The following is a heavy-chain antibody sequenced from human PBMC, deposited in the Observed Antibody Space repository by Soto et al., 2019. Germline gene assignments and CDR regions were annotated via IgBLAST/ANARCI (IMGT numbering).Heavy chain of an antibody. Sequence: GGSLRLSCAASGFTFSSYSMNWVRQAPGKGLEWVSSISSSSSYIYYADSVKGRFTISRDNAKNSLYLQMNSLRAEDTAVYYCARAGDGSGRLDTFGVDYWGQGTLVTVSS. J-gene: IGHJ4*02. CDR1: GFTFSSYS. CDR3: ARAGDGSGRLDTFGVDY. D-gene: IGHD3-10*01. V-gene: IGHV3-21*01. CDR2: ISSSSSYI.